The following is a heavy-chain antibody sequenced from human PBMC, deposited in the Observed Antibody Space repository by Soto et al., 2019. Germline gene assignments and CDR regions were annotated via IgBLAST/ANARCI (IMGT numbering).Heavy chain of an antibody. CDR3: ARQRLYSSSWTTFDY. Sequence: PGESLKISCKGSGYNFATYWIGWVRQTPGKGLEWIGIIYPPNSDTKYSPSFEGQVTISAEKSINTAYLQWSSLTASDTAVSYCARQRLYSSSWTTFDYWGQGTLVAVSS. V-gene: IGHV5-51*01. J-gene: IGHJ4*02. CDR1: GYNFATYW. CDR2: IYPPNSDT. D-gene: IGHD2-2*01.